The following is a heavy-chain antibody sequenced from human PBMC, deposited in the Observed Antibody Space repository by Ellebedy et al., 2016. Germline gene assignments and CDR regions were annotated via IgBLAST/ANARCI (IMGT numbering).Heavy chain of an antibody. Sequence: GESLKISCAASGFTFSSYAMSWVRQAPGKGLEWVSAISGSGGSTYYADSVKGRFTISRDNSKNTLYLQMNSLRAEDTAVYYCAKEGNMIAAAGHFDYWGQGTLVTVSS. J-gene: IGHJ4*02. D-gene: IGHD6-13*01. CDR3: AKEGNMIAAAGHFDY. V-gene: IGHV3-23*01. CDR2: ISGSGGST. CDR1: GFTFSSYA.